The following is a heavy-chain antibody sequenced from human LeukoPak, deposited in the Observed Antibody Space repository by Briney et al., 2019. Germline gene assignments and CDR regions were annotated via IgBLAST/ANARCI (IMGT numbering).Heavy chain of an antibody. D-gene: IGHD3-22*01. CDR1: GFTFSSYW. Sequence: GGSLRLSCAASGFTFSSYWMSWVRQAPGKGLEWVANIKQDGSEKYYVDSVKGRFTISRDNAKNSLYLQMNSLRAEDTAVYYCARETLYYYDSSGYGVYWSQGTLVTVSS. V-gene: IGHV3-7*01. CDR3: ARETLYYYDSSGYGVY. CDR2: IKQDGSEK. J-gene: IGHJ4*02.